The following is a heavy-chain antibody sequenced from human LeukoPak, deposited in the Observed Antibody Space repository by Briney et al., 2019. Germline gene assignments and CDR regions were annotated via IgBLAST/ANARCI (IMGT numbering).Heavy chain of an antibody. J-gene: IGHJ4*02. CDR3: AKSGIAAAGSPFDY. D-gene: IGHD6-13*01. CDR2: ISYDGSNK. V-gene: IGHV3-30*18. Sequence: GGSLRLSCAASGVTFSSYGMHWVRQAPGKGLEWVAVISYDGSNKYYADSVKGRFTISRDNSKNTLYLQMNSLRAEDTAVYYCAKSGIAAAGSPFDYWGQGTLVTVSS. CDR1: GVTFSSYG.